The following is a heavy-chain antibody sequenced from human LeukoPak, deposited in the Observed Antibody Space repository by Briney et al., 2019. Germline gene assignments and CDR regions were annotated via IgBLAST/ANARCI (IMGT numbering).Heavy chain of an antibody. CDR1: GFTFSNYA. Sequence: GGSLRLSCAASGFTFSNYAMHWVRQAPGKGLEWVAFISFDGSDKYYADSVKGRFTISRDNSKNTLYLQMNSLRAENTAVYYCARDQPGTYTLSSTWGQGTLVTVSS. V-gene: IGHV3-30-3*01. D-gene: IGHD6-19*01. J-gene: IGHJ5*02. CDR3: ARDQPGTYTLSST. CDR2: ISFDGSDK.